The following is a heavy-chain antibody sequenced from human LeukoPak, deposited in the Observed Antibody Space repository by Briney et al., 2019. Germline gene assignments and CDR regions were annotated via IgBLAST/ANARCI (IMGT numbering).Heavy chain of an antibody. CDR1: GFTFSSYV. V-gene: IGHV3-23*01. CDR2: ISGSGGST. CDR3: AKDLGSTHYYYGMDV. Sequence: PGGSLRLSCAVTGFTFSSYVMSWVRQAPGKGLEWVSSISGSGGSTYYADSVKGRFTISRDNSKNTLYLQMNSLRAEDTAVYYCAKDLGSTHYYYGMDVWGQGTTVTVSS. D-gene: IGHD7-27*01. J-gene: IGHJ6*02.